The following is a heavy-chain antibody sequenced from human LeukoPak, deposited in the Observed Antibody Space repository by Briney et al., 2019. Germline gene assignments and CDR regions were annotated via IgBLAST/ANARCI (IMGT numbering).Heavy chain of an antibody. J-gene: IGHJ4*02. CDR2: INHSGST. Sequence: PSETLSLTCAVYGGSFSGYYWSWIRQPPGKGLEWIGEINHSGSTNYNPSLKSRVTISVDTSKNQFSLKLSSVTAADTAVYYCARRGYCSSTSCYWVYWGQGTLVTVSS. CDR1: GGSFSGYY. D-gene: IGHD2-2*01. V-gene: IGHV4-34*01. CDR3: ARRGYCSSTSCYWVY.